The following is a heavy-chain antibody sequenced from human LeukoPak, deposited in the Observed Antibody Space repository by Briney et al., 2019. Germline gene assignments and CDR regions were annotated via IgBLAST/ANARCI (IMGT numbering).Heavy chain of an antibody. Sequence: SETLSLTCAVSGYSISSIYYWGWIRQPPGKGLEWIGSMHHSGGTDYNPSLKSRVTISVDTSKNQFSLKLRYVTAADTAVYYCARLGYCTSTSCYPDSWGQGTLVTVSS. D-gene: IGHD2-2*01. CDR2: MHHSGGT. J-gene: IGHJ4*02. V-gene: IGHV4-38-2*01. CDR3: ARLGYCTSTSCYPDS. CDR1: GYSISSIYY.